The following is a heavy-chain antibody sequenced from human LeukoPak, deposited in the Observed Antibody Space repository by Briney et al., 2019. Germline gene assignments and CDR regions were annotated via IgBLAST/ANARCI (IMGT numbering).Heavy chain of an antibody. Sequence: SETLSLICTVSGASISSYYWSWIRQPPGKGLEWIGCIYDSGTTYYNPSLKSRVTTSMDTSKSQLSLKLSSVTAADTAVFYCARHFDGPHPEGNSRLKWFLRWGQGTLATVSS. CDR3: ARHFDGPHPEGNSRLKWFLR. CDR1: GASISSYY. V-gene: IGHV4-59*08. D-gene: IGHD3-22*01. J-gene: IGHJ4*02. CDR2: IYDSGTT.